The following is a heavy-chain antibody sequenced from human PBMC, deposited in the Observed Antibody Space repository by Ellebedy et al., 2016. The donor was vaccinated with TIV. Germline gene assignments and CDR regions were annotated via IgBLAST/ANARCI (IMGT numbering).Heavy chain of an antibody. V-gene: IGHV1-18*01. D-gene: IGHD3-16*02. CDR3: AKDPNLGGVIANFDY. CDR2: ISAYNGNT. CDR1: GYTFTSYG. J-gene: IGHJ4*02. Sequence: AASVKVSCKASGYTFTSYGISWVRQASGQGLEWMGWISAYNGNTNYAQKLQGRVTMTTDTSTSTAYMELRSLRSDDTTVYYCAKDPNLGGVIANFDYWGQGTLVTVSS.